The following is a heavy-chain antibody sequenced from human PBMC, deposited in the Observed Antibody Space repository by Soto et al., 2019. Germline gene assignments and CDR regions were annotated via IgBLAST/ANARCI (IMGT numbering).Heavy chain of an antibody. Sequence: PGGSLRLSCAASGFTFSSYAMSWVRQAPGKGLEWVSAISGSGGSTYYADSVKGRFTISRDNSKNTLYLQMNSLRAEDTAVYYCYCSSTSCYTVDWFDPWGQGTLVTVSS. J-gene: IGHJ5*02. CDR2: ISGSGGST. CDR1: GFTFSSYA. V-gene: IGHV3-23*01. D-gene: IGHD2-2*02. CDR3: YCSSTSCYTVDWFDP.